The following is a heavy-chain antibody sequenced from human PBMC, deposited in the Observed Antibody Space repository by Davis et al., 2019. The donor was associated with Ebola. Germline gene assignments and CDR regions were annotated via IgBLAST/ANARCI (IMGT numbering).Heavy chain of an antibody. D-gene: IGHD3-22*01. CDR3: ARDITYYNDSSGYSAGAHGMDV. J-gene: IGHJ6*02. V-gene: IGHV3-21*01. CDR1: GFTVSSYY. Sequence: GESLKISCAVSGFTVSSYYMSWVRQAPGKGLEWVSSITSSSSYIYYADSVKGRFTISRDKAKNSLYLQMNSLRAEDTAVYYCARDITYYNDSSGYSAGAHGMDVWGQGTTVTVTS. CDR2: ITSSSSYI.